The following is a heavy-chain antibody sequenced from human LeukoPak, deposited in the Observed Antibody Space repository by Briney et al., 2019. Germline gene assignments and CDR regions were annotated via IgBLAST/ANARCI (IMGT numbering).Heavy chain of an antibody. CDR3: ARDIVLMVYAIPPRRNTGTYYYYMDV. CDR1: GGSISSYY. V-gene: IGHV4-59*12. Sequence: SDTLSLTCTVSGGSISSYYWSWIRQPPGKGLEWIGYIYYSGSTNYNPSLKSRVTISVDTSKNQFSLKLSAVTAADTAVYYCARDIVLMVYAIPPRRNTGTYYYYMDVWGKGTTVTVS. J-gene: IGHJ6*03. CDR2: IYYSGST. D-gene: IGHD2-8*01.